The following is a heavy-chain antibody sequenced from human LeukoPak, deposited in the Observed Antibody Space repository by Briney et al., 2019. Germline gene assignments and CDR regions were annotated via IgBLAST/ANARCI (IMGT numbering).Heavy chain of an antibody. CDR1: GGSISSYY. J-gene: IGHJ4*02. CDR3: AREDDSSGYTFDY. D-gene: IGHD3-22*01. Sequence: SETLSLTCTVSGGSISSYYWSWIRRPAGKGLEWIGRIYTSGSTNYNPSLKSRVTMSVDTSKNQFSLKLSSVTAADTAVYYCAREDDSSGYTFDYWGQGTLVTVSS. V-gene: IGHV4-4*07. CDR2: IYTSGST.